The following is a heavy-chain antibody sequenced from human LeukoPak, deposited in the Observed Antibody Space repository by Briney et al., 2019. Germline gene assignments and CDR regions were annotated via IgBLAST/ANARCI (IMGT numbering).Heavy chain of an antibody. J-gene: IGHJ4*02. Sequence: PGGSLRLSCAASGFTFSDYYMSWIRQAPGKGLEWVSYISSSSSYTNYADSVKGRFTISRENAKNSLYLQMNSLRAEDTAVYYCARDDILTGYSIDYWGQGTLVTVSS. CDR2: ISSSSSYT. D-gene: IGHD3-9*01. CDR3: ARDDILTGYSIDY. CDR1: GFTFSDYY. V-gene: IGHV3-11*05.